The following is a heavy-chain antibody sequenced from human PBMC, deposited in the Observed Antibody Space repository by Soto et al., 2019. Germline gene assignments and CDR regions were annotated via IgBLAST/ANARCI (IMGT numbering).Heavy chain of an antibody. CDR1: GFTFSSYS. CDR3: ARRFYSSSSGYYFDY. CDR2: ISSSSSYI. J-gene: IGHJ4*02. D-gene: IGHD6-6*01. V-gene: IGHV3-21*01. Sequence: EVQLVESGGGLVKPGGSLRLSCAASGFTFSSYSMNWVRQAPGKGLEWVSSISSSSSYIYYADSVKGRFTISRDNAKNSRYLQMNSLRAEDTAVYYCARRFYSSSSGYYFDYWGQGTLVTVCS.